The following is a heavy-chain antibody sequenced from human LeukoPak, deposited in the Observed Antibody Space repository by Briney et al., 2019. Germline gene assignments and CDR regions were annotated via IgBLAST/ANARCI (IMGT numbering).Heavy chain of an antibody. V-gene: IGHV1-2*02. CDR3: AAQCNDDFCYKRDYMDV. J-gene: IGHJ6*03. Sequence: GASVKVSCKASGYTFSSYFMHWVRQAPGQGLEWIGWINPNSDGTLFARRFQGRVTMTRDTSIGATYMELSRLTSDDTALYYCAAQCNDDFCYKRDYMDVWGKGTMVIVSS. D-gene: IGHD2-2*02. CDR1: GYTFSSYF. CDR2: INPNSDGT.